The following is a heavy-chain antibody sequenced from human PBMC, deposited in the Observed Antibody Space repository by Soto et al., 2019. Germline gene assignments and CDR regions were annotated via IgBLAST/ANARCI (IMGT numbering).Heavy chain of an antibody. D-gene: IGHD6-13*01. CDR2: ISYDVSNK. CDR3: ARASIEAAGTGSWFDP. Sequence: GGSLRLSCAASGFTFSSYAMHWVRQAPGKGLEWVAVISYDVSNKYYADSVKGRFTISRDNSKNTLYLQMNSLRAEDTAVYYCARASIEAAGTGSWFDPWGQGTLVTVSS. J-gene: IGHJ5*02. V-gene: IGHV3-30-3*01. CDR1: GFTFSSYA.